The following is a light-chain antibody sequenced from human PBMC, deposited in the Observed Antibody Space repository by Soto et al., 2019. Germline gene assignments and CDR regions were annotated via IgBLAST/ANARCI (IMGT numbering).Light chain of an antibody. CDR3: VPHNSFPFT. Sequence: DIQMTQSPSSLSASVGDRVTITCRASQGIKSDLGWYQQKPAKAPKRLIYTASSLQSGVPSRFSGRESWTEFTLTINNLQPEDFAIYDCVPHNSFPFTFGPGTRVDI. CDR1: QGIKSD. V-gene: IGKV1-17*02. J-gene: IGKJ3*01. CDR2: TAS.